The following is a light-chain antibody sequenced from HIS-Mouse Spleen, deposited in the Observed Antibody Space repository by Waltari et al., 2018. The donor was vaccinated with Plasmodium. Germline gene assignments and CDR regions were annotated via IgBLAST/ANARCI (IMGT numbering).Light chain of an antibody. CDR1: QSVSSN. CDR3: QQYNNWSFT. J-gene: IGKJ3*01. CDR2: GQS. Sequence: EIVMTQSPATLSVSPGERATLSCRASQSVSSNLAWYQQNPGQAPRLLIYGQSTRATGIPARFSGSGSGTEFTLTISSLQSEDFAVYYCQQYNNWSFTFGPGTKVDIK. V-gene: IGKV3-15*01.